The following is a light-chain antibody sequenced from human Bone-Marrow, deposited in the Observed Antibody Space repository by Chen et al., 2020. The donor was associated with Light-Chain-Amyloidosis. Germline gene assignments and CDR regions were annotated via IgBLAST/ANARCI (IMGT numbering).Light chain of an antibody. CDR3: QQYGTSPLT. J-gene: IGKJ4*01. CDR2: GSS. V-gene: IGKV3-20*01. CDR1: QTISGNY. Sequence: EIVLTQSPGTLSLSSGEGANLSCRGSQTISGNYLTWYQQKFGQAPRLLIYGSSSRATGIPDRFTGSGSGTDFTLTSNRLEPEDFAMYYCQQYGTSPLTFGGGTEVGIK.